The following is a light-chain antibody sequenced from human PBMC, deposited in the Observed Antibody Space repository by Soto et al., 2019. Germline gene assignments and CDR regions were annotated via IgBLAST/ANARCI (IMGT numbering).Light chain of an antibody. CDR3: CSYAGSRSFVV. CDR1: SSDVGSYNL. CDR2: EGS. V-gene: IGLV2-23*03. J-gene: IGLJ2*01. Sequence: QSVLTQPASVSGSPGQSITISCTGTSSDVGSYNLVSWYQQHPGKAPKLIIYEGSKRPSGVSNRFSGSKSGNTASLTISGLQAEDEAEYYCCSYAGSRSFVVFGGGTKLTVL.